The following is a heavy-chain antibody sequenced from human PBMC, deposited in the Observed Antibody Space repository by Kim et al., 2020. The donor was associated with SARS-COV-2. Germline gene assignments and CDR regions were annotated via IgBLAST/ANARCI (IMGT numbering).Heavy chain of an antibody. D-gene: IGHD3-10*01. CDR2: T. Sequence: TNTNPTLKGRVTISVDKSTNQFSLKLSSVTAADTAVYYCARVKWFGELGIWGQGTLVTVSS. J-gene: IGHJ4*02. V-gene: IGHV4-4*02. CDR3: ARVKWFGELGI.